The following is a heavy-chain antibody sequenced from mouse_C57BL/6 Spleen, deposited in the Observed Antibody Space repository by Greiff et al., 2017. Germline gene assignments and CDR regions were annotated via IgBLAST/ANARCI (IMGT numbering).Heavy chain of an antibody. CDR1: GYTFTSYG. V-gene: IGHV1-81*01. D-gene: IGHD1-1*01. Sequence: VQLQQSGAELARPGASVKLSCKASGYTFTSYGISWVKQRTGQGLEWIGEIYPRSGNTYYNEKFKGKATLTADKSSSTAYMELRSLTSEDAAVYFCARCITTVVATRNFDYWGQGTTLTVSS. J-gene: IGHJ2*01. CDR3: ARCITTVVATRNFDY. CDR2: IYPRSGNT.